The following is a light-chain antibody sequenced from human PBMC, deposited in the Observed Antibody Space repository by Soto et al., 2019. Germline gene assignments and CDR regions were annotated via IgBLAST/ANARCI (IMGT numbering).Light chain of an antibody. V-gene: IGLV2-14*01. CDR2: DVS. CDR3: SSYTSSSTLYV. J-gene: IGLJ1*01. Sequence: QSALTQPASVPGSPGQSITISCTGTSSDVGGYNYVSRYQQHPGKAPKLMIYDVSNRPSGVSNRFSGSKSGNAASLTISGLQAEDEADYYCSSYTSSSTLYVFGTGTKVTVL. CDR1: SSDVGGYNY.